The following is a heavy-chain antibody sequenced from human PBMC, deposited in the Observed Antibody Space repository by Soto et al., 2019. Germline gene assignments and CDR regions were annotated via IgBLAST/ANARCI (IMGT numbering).Heavy chain of an antibody. CDR3: ARGLDQPPVGLYSAT. V-gene: IGHV1-69*06. J-gene: IGHJ5*02. Sequence: SVKVSCKTSGGTFNSYLIDWVRQAPGQGLEWMGGIIPAFGTAKYAQKFQGRVTITADKSTTTAYMELRTLTSEDTAVYYCARGLDQPPVGLYSATWGKGTLVTVSS. D-gene: IGHD3-3*01. CDR2: IIPAFGTA. CDR1: GGTFNSYL.